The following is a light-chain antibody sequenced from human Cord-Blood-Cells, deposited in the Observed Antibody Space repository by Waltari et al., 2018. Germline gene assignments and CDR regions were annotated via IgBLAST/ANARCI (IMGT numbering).Light chain of an antibody. J-gene: IGLJ2*01. V-gene: IGLV2-14*01. CDR2: DVS. CDR1: SSDVGGYNY. Sequence: QSALTQPASVSGSPGQSITISCTGTSSDVGGYNYVSWYQQHPGNAPILMIYDVSSRPSGVSNRFSGSKSGNTASLTFSGLQAEDEADYYCSSYTSSSTLVFGGGTKLTVL. CDR3: SSYTSSSTLV.